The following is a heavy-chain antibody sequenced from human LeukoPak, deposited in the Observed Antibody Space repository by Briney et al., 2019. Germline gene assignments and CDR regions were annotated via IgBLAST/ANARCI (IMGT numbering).Heavy chain of an antibody. J-gene: IGHJ4*02. V-gene: IGHV5-10-1*01. D-gene: IGHD1-7*01. CDR1: GYSFTSYW. CDR3: YLFSAGITGTTVDY. Sequence: GESLKIPCKGSGYSFTSYWISWVRQMPGKGLEWMGRIDPSDSYTNYSPSFQGHVTISADKSISTAYRQWSSLKASDTAMYYCYLFSAGITGTTVDYWGQGTLVTVSS. CDR2: IDPSDSYT.